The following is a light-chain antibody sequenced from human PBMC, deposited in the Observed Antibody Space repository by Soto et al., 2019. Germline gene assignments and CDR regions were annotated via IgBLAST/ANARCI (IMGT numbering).Light chain of an antibody. CDR1: SSDVGAYNF. CDR3: SSYTSGSTDV. V-gene: IGLV2-14*03. Sequence: QSALTQPASVSGSPGQSITISCTGTSSDVGAYNFVSWYQQHPGKAPKLMIFDVSNRPSGISDRFSGSKSGNTASLTISGLQAEDEGDYSCSSYTSGSTDVFGSGTKLTVL. CDR2: DVS. J-gene: IGLJ1*01.